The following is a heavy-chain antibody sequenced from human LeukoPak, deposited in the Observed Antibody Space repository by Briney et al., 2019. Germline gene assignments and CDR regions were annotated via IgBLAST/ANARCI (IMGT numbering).Heavy chain of an antibody. CDR3: TRDSGSWTVDY. CDR2: IDYSGTT. J-gene: IGHJ4*02. CDR1: GGSISSIGYY. V-gene: IGHV4-39*02. D-gene: IGHD1-26*01. Sequence: SETLSLTCTVSGGSISSIGYYWGWIRQPPGQGLEWLGTIDYSGTTYHNPSLKSRVTISIDTSKNHFSLKLNSVTAADTAVYYCTRDSGSWTVDYWGQGTLVTVSS.